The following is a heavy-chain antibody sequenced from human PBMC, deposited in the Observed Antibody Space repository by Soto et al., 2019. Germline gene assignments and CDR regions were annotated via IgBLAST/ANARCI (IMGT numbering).Heavy chain of an antibody. CDR2: IYSSGST. CDR3: ARGDIEYSTSQLDY. D-gene: IGHD5-12*01. V-gene: IGHV4-4*07. J-gene: IGHJ4*02. CDR1: GGSIRGYY. Sequence: LSLTCSVSGGSIRGYYWSWVRQPAGKGLEWIGRIYSSGSTNYSPSLKSRVTMSEDTSKNQVSLKLSSVTAADTAVYYCARGDIEYSTSQLDYWGQGTLVTVSS.